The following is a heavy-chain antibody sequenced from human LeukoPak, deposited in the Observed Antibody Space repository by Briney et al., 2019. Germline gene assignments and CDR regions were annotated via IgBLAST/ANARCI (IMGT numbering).Heavy chain of an antibody. D-gene: IGHD6-19*01. CDR1: GYTFTGYY. V-gene: IGHV1-2*02. CDR3: ARVGRAVANDY. Sequence: ASVKVSCKASGYTFTGYYMHWVRQAPGQGLEWMGWINPSSGGTNYAQKFQGRVTMTRDTSISTAYMELSRLRSDDTAVYYCARVGRAVANDYWGQGTLVTVSS. J-gene: IGHJ4*02. CDR2: INPSSGGT.